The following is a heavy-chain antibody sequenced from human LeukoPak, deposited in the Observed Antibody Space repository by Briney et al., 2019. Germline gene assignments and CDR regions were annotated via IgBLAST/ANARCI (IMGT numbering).Heavy chain of an antibody. CDR1: GFTLSTYA. J-gene: IGHJ6*03. Sequence: GGSLRLSCAASGFTLSTYAMSWVRQAPGKGLEWVSAISGSGGSTYYADSVKGRFTISRDNSKNTLYLQMNSLRAEDTAVYYCAKCHGGSGSYHMVYYYYMDVWGKGTTVTVSS. V-gene: IGHV3-23*01. CDR2: ISGSGGST. D-gene: IGHD3-10*01. CDR3: AKCHGGSGSYHMVYYYYMDV.